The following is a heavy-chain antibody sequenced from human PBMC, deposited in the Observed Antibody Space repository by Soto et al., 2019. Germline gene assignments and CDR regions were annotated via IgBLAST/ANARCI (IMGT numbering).Heavy chain of an antibody. CDR3: ARARYYDWCFDL. CDR2: IYYSGSS. J-gene: IGHJ4*02. Sequence: SETLSLTCTVSGGSITSSEYYWAWIRQPPGKGLQFVGTIYYSGSSYSNPSLKSRLSMSVDTSKNQFSLTLTSVTAADTAVYFCARARYYDWCFDLWGLGTPVTVSS. V-gene: IGHV4-39*07. CDR1: GGSITSSEYY. D-gene: IGHD3-9*01.